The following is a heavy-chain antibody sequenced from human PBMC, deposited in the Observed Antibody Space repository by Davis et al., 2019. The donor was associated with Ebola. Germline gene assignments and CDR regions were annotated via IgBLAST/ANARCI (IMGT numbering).Heavy chain of an antibody. CDR1: GFTFSNAW. D-gene: IGHD3-22*01. V-gene: IGHV3-23*01. J-gene: IGHJ3*02. CDR2: IGGIGETT. Sequence: PGGSLRLSCTASGFTFSNAWMNWVRQAPGKGLEWVSTIGGIGETTYFPDSVKGRFTMSRDNSKNTLYLQMNSLRAEDTAVFYCAKDPRRRFYFDSTGFWVVAFDIWGRGTMVTVSS. CDR3: AKDPRRRFYFDSTGFWVVAFDI.